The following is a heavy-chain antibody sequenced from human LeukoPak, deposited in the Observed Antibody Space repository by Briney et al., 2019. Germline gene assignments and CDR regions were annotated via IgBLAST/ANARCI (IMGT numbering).Heavy chain of an antibody. J-gene: IGHJ5*02. CDR1: GDTFTTHG. Sequence: ASVKVSCKPSGDTFTTHGIHWVRQAPGQGLEWMGWINPGSGYTEYSEKFQGRVTFTRDTDATTAYLEVNNLRSEDTAVYYCARDGRSIIWSGVPDNWFDPWGQGTLVTVSS. CDR2: INPGSGYT. CDR3: ARDGRSIIWSGVPDNWFDP. V-gene: IGHV1-3*01. D-gene: IGHD3-10*01.